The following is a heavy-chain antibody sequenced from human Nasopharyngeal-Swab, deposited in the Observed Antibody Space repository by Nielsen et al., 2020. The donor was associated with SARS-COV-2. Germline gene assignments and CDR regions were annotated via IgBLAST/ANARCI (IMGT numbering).Heavy chain of an antibody. CDR3: ARRGDWNYDY. Sequence: GGSLRLSCKGSGYSFTCYWIGWVRQMPGKGLEWMGIIYPGDSDTRYSPSFQGQVTISADKSISTAYLQWSSLKASDTAMYYCARRGDWNYDYWGQGTLVTVSS. D-gene: IGHD1-7*01. CDR2: IYPGDSDT. J-gene: IGHJ4*02. V-gene: IGHV5-51*01. CDR1: GYSFTCYW.